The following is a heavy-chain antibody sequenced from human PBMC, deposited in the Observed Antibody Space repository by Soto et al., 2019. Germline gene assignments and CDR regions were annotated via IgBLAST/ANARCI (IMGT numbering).Heavy chain of an antibody. CDR1: GYTFTSYA. Sequence: ASVKVSCKASGYTFTSYAMHWVRQAPGQRLEWMGWINAGNGNTKYSQKFQGRVTITRDTSASTAYMELSSLRSEDTAVYYCARDRDTRFDSSGYYSSWFDPWGQGPLGTVSS. V-gene: IGHV1-3*01. D-gene: IGHD3-22*01. J-gene: IGHJ5*02. CDR2: INAGNGNT. CDR3: ARDRDTRFDSSGYYSSWFDP.